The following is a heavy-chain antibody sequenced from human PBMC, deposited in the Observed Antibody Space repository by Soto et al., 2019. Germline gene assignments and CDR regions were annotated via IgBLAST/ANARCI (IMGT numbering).Heavy chain of an antibody. J-gene: IGHJ4*02. CDR1: GFTFSSYG. CDR2: ISYDGSNK. Sequence: GGSLRLSCAASGFTFSSYGMHWVRQAPGKGLEWVAVISYDGSNKYYADSVKGRFTISRDNSKNTLYLQMNSLRAEDTAVYYCAKDLNPGITMIVVVITPLDYWGQGTLVTVSS. D-gene: IGHD3-22*01. V-gene: IGHV3-30*18. CDR3: AKDLNPGITMIVVVITPLDY.